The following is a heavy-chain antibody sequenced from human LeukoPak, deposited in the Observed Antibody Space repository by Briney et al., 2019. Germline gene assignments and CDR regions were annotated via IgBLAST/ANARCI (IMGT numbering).Heavy chain of an antibody. Sequence: ASVKVSCKASGYTFTGYYMHWVRQAPGQGLEWMGWINPNSGGTNYAQKFQGRVTMTRDTSISTAYMELSRLRSDDTAVYYCAREGPVDSIAAAGHYYYGMDVWGQGTTVTVSS. V-gene: IGHV1-2*02. CDR2: INPNSGGT. CDR1: GYTFTGYY. CDR3: AREGPVDSIAAAGHYYYGMDV. J-gene: IGHJ6*02. D-gene: IGHD6-13*01.